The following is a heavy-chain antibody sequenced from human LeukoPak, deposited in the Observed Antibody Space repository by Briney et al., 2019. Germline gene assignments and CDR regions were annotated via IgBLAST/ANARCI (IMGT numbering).Heavy chain of an antibody. J-gene: IGHJ4*02. CDR2: INPNSGGT. Sequence: ASVKVSCKASGNTFTGYYMPWVRQAPGQGLEWRGWINPNSGGTNYAQKFQGRVTMTRYTSLSTAYMELSRLRSDDTAVYYCARVPGARRIDYWGQGALVTVSS. CDR3: ARVPGARRIDY. V-gene: IGHV1-2*02. CDR1: GNTFTGYY. D-gene: IGHD1-1*01.